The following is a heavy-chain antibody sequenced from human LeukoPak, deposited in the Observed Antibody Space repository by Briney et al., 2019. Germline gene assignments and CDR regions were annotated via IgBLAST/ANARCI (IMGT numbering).Heavy chain of an antibody. Sequence: SETLSLTCTVSGGSIGSYYWNWIRQPPGKGLEWIGEINQSGSTNYNPSLKSRVTISVDTSKKQFSLKLSPVTAADTAVYYCAAGCSSTSCYWYYYTDVWGKGTTVTVSS. CDR1: GGSIGSYY. CDR3: AAGCSSTSCYWYYYTDV. V-gene: IGHV4-34*01. J-gene: IGHJ6*03. CDR2: INQSGST. D-gene: IGHD2-2*01.